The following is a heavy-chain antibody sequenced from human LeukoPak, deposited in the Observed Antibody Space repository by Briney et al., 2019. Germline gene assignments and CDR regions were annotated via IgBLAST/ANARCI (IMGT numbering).Heavy chain of an antibody. CDR3: AKDRYSSGWYSDFDY. CDR2: ISDDGSNK. Sequence: GGSLRLSRAASGFTFSNYAMHWVRQAPGKGLEWVAVISDDGSNKYYGDSVKGRFTISRDNSKNTVYLQMNSLRAEDTAVYYCAKDRYSSGWYSDFDYWGQGTLVTVSS. V-gene: IGHV3-30*18. J-gene: IGHJ4*02. D-gene: IGHD6-19*01. CDR1: GFTFSNYA.